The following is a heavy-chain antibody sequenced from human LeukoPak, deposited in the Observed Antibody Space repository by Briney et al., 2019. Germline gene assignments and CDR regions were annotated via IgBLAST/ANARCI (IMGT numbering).Heavy chain of an antibody. Sequence: GGSLRLSCEASGFTFSSYSMNWVRQAPGKGLEWISIIYSGNHTSYTDSVKGRFIISRDNSKNMVYLQMNSLRPDDTAVYYCAREGVATAGTAYDYWGQGTLVTVSS. D-gene: IGHD3-3*01. J-gene: IGHJ4*02. V-gene: IGHV3-66*01. CDR1: GFTFSSYS. CDR2: IYSGNHT. CDR3: AREGVATAGTAYDY.